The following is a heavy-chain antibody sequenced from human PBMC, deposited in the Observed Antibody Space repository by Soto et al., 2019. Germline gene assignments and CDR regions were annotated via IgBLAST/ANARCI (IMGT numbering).Heavy chain of an antibody. CDR2: INWNGGST. Sequence: GGSLRLSCAASGFTFDDYGMTWVRQAPGKGLEWVSGINWNGGSTAYADSVKGRFTISRDNAKNSLYLQMNSLRVEDTALYHCARTYCSGGNCYRDAFDIWGQGTMVTV. CDR3: ARTYCSGGNCYRDAFDI. D-gene: IGHD2-15*01. J-gene: IGHJ3*02. CDR1: GFTFDDYG. V-gene: IGHV3-20*01.